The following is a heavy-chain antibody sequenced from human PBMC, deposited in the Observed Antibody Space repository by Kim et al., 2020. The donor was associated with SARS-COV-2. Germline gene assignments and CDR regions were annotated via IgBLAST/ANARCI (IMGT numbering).Heavy chain of an antibody. CDR2: T. CDR3: AKHLVYGLDV. D-gene: IGHD3-3*02. J-gene: IGHJ6*02. V-gene: IGHV3-23*01. Sequence: TYYADSVKGRFTISRDNSKNPLYLQMNSLRAEDTAVYYCAKHLVYGLDVWGQGTTVTVS.